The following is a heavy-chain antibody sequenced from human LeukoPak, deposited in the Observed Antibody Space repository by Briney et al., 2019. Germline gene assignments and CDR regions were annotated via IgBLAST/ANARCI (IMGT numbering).Heavy chain of an antibody. J-gene: IGHJ4*02. CDR3: ARLTTVTTRTGDY. CDR2: ISSSSSYI. V-gene: IGHV3-21*01. CDR1: GFTFSSYS. Sequence: GGSLRLSCAASGFTFSSYSMNWVRQAPGKGVEWVSSISSSSSYIYYADSVKGRFTISRDNAKNSLYLQMNSLRAEDTAVYYCARLTTVTTRTGDYWGQGTLVTVSS. D-gene: IGHD4-11*01.